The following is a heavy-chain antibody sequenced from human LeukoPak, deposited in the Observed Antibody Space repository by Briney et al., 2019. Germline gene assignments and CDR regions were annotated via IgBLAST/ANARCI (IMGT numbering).Heavy chain of an antibody. D-gene: IGHD3-22*01. CDR2: IYHSGST. J-gene: IGHJ4*02. CDR1: GGSISSSHW. CDR3: ARGQDYYYDSSGYRLFFDY. Sequence: PSGTLSLTCAVSGGSISSSHWWSWVRQPPGKGLEWIGEIYHSGSTNYNPSLKSRVTISVDKSKNQFSLKLSSVAAADTAVYYCARGQDYYYDSSGYRLFFDYWGQGTLVTVSS. V-gene: IGHV4-4*02.